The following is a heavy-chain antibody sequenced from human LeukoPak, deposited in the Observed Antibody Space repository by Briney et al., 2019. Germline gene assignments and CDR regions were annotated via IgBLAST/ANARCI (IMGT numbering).Heavy chain of an antibody. V-gene: IGHV4-30-4*08. CDR1: GGSISSGDYY. CDR2: IYYSGST. J-gene: IGHJ1*01. Sequence: SETLSLTCTVSGGSISSGDYYWSWIRQPPGKGLEWIGYIYYSGSTYYNPSLKSRVTISVDTSKNQFSLKLSSVTAADTAVYYCARHGIYSARFGYFQHWGRGTLVTVSS. CDR3: ARHGIYSARFGYFQH. D-gene: IGHD3-16*01.